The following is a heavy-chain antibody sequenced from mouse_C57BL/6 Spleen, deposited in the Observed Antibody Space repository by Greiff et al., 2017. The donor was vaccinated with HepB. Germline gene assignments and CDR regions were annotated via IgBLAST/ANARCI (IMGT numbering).Heavy chain of an antibody. Sequence: VQRVESGPGLVQPSQSLSITCTVSGFSLTSYGVHWVRQSPGKGLEWLGVIWSGGSTDYNAAFISRLSISKDNSKSQVFFKMNSLQADDTAIYYCARGNWDETMDYWGQGTSVTVSS. CDR1: GFSLTSYG. V-gene: IGHV2-2*01. J-gene: IGHJ4*01. CDR2: IWSGGST. CDR3: ARGNWDETMDY. D-gene: IGHD4-1*01.